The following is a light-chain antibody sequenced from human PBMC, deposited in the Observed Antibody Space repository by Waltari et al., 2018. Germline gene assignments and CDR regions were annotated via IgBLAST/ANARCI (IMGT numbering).Light chain of an antibody. J-gene: IGKJ4*01. CDR2: DAS. CDR1: QSVGRH. V-gene: IGKV3-11*01. CDR3: QQRSTWPSVT. Sequence: EIVLTQSPAPLSLSPGERATVSCRASQSVGRHLAWYQQKPGQAPRLLIYDASDRAADTPARFSGSGSWTDFTLTISSLEPEDFVVYYCQQRSTWPSVTFGGGTKVEIK.